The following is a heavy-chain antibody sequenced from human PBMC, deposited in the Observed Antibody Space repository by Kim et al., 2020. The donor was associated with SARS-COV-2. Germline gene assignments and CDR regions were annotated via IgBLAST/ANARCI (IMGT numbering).Heavy chain of an antibody. J-gene: IGHJ4*01. Sequence: SETLSLTCTVSGGSISSSSYYWGWIRQPPGKGLEWIGCIYYSGSTYYNPSLKSRVTISVDTSKNQFSLKLSSVTAADTAVYYCARQTYYDYVWGSYDARARKIDHHKHDYWGHGTLVTVST. CDR3: ARQTYYDYVWGSYDARARKIDHHKHDY. CDR2: IYYSGST. CDR1: GGSISSSSYY. D-gene: IGHD3-16*01. V-gene: IGHV4-39*01.